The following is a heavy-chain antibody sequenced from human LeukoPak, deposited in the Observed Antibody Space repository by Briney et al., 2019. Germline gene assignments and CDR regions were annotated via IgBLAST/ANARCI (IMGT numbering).Heavy chain of an antibody. CDR3: ARGKQPGDY. J-gene: IGHJ4*02. D-gene: IGHD6-13*01. V-gene: IGHV4-59*01. Sequence: SETLSLTCTVSGGPISSYYWSWIRQPPGKGLEWIGYIYYSGSTNYNPSLKSRVTISVDTSKNQFSLKLSSVTAADTAVYYCARGKQPGDYWGQGTLVTVSS. CDR2: IYYSGST. CDR1: GGPISSYY.